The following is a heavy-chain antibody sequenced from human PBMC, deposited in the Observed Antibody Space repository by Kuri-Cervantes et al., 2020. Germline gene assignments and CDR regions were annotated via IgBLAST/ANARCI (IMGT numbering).Heavy chain of an antibody. CDR2: IYHSGST. CDR1: GGSISSSSYY. J-gene: IGHJ3*02. Sequence: SETLSLTCTVSGGSISSSSYYWGWIRQPPGKGLEWIGSIYHSGSTNYNPSLKSRVTISVDKSKSQFSLKLSSVTAADTAVYYCACGGHYDAFDIWGQGTMVTVSS. V-gene: IGHV4-39*07. CDR3: ACGGHYDAFDI. D-gene: IGHD2-21*01.